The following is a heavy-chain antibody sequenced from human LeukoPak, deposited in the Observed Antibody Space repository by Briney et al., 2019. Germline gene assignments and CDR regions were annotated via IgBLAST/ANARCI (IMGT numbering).Heavy chain of an antibody. D-gene: IGHD5-24*01. Sequence: SETLSLTCTVSGVSISGNYWSWIRQPPGKGLEWIGYIFYTGSTNYNPSLKSRVTISVDTSKNQFSLKLSSVTAADTAVYYCARNPRGYYYYYMDVWGKGTTVTVSS. CDR1: GVSISGNY. CDR2: IFYTGST. V-gene: IGHV4-59*12. J-gene: IGHJ6*03. CDR3: ARNPRGYYYYYMDV.